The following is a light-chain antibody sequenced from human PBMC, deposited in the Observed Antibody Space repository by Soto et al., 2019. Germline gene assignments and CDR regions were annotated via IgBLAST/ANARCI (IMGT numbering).Light chain of an antibody. CDR2: EVT. J-gene: IGLJ3*02. CDR3: SSFASSNTWV. V-gene: IGLV2-8*01. CDR1: SSDVGAYNY. Sequence: QSALTQPPSASGSPGQSVTISCTGTSSDVGAYNYVSWYQQHAGKAPKLVIYEVTKRPSGVPDRFSGSKSANTASLTVSGLQGEDEADYYCSSFASSNTWVFGGGTKLTVL.